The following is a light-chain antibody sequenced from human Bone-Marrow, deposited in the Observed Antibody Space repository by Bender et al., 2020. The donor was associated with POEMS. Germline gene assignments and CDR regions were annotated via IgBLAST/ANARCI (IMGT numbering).Light chain of an antibody. CDR1: GSDIGSHIL. V-gene: IGLV2-23*03. CDR2: EGT. Sequence: QSPLTQPASVSGSPGQSITISCIGTGSDIGSHILVSWYQHHPGRAPKLMIYEGTKRPSEISDRFSGSKAGTAASLTISGLQAEDEGDYYCCSSAGSNILFGSGTKVSVL. J-gene: IGLJ1*01. CDR3: CSSAGSNIL.